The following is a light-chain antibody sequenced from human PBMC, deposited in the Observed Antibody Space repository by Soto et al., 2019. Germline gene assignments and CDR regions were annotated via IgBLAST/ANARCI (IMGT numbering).Light chain of an antibody. CDR2: GAS. V-gene: IGKV3-20*01. Sequence: IVLTQSPGTLSLSPGERATLSCRASQTVSNNFLAWYQEKPGRGPRLLIYGASTRATGIPDRFSGSGSGTDFTLTISRLDPEDFAVYYXXXXXXXXEFAVGGGTKVDIK. CDR3: XXXXXXXEFA. CDR1: QTVSNNF. J-gene: IGKJ4*01.